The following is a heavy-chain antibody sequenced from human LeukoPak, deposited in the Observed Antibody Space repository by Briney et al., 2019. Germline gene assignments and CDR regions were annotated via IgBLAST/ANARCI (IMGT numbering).Heavy chain of an antibody. CDR3: ARTLGLQLYGMDV. J-gene: IGHJ6*02. D-gene: IGHD5-18*01. Sequence: GASVKVSCKVSGYTLTELSMHWVRQAPGQGLEWMGGIIPIFGTANYAQRFQGRVTITADESTSTAYMELSSLRSEDTAVYYCARTLGLQLYGMDVWGQGTTVTVSS. CDR1: GYTLTELS. CDR2: IIPIFGTA. V-gene: IGHV1-69*13.